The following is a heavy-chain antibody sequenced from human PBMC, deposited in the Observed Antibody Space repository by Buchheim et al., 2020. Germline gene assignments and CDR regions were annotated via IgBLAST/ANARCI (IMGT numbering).Heavy chain of an antibody. Sequence: EVQLVESGGGLVQPGGSLRLSCAASGFTFSSYWMHWVRQAPGEGLVWVSRIKTDGSGTSYADSVKGRFAISRDSAKNTLYLQRSSLRAEASAVYYCASRYGDYYYAMDVWGQGTT. V-gene: IGHV3-74*01. CDR2: IKTDGSGT. D-gene: IGHD4-17*01. J-gene: IGHJ6*02. CDR3: ASRYGDYYYAMDV. CDR1: GFTFSSYW.